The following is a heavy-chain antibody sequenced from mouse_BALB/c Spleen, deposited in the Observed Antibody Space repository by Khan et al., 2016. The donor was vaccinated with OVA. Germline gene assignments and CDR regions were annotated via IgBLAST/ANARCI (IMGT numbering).Heavy chain of an antibody. CDR2: ISYSGST. J-gene: IGHJ1*01. V-gene: IGHV3-2*02. CDR1: GYSITSDYA. CDR3: ARSDDDGYYWYFDV. Sequence: EVQLQESGPGLVKPSQSLSLTCTVTGYSITSDYAWNWIRQFPGNKLEWMGYISYSGSTSYNPSLKSRISITRDISKNQFFLQLNSVTTSDTATYYCARSDDDGYYWYFDVWGAGTTVTVSS. D-gene: IGHD2-3*01.